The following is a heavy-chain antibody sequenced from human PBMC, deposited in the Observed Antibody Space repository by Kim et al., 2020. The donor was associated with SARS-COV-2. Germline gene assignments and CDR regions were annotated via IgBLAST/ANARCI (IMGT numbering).Heavy chain of an antibody. J-gene: IGHJ4*02. Sequence: GGSLRLSCAASGFTFSSYWMTWVRQAPGKGLEWVANIKQDGSDKYYVDSVKGRFTISRDNAKNSLYLQMNSLRAEDTALYYCARGGTKSTGNDYWGQGTLVTVSS. D-gene: IGHD3-16*01. V-gene: IGHV3-7*03. CDR3: ARGGTKSTGNDY. CDR1: GFTFSSYW. CDR2: IKQDGSDK.